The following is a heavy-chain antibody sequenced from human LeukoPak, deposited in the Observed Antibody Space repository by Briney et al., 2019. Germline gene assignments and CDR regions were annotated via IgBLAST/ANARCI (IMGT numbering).Heavy chain of an antibody. CDR3: ATYSSGLFDY. CDR1: GFTFSSYD. D-gene: IGHD6-19*01. Sequence: GGSLRLSCAAPGFTFSSYDMHWVRQATGKGLEWVSVIYRGGSTYYTDSVKGRVTISRDNSKNTVYLQMNSLRVEDTAVYYCATYSSGLFDYWGQGTLVTVSS. CDR2: IYRGGST. V-gene: IGHV3-66*01. J-gene: IGHJ4*02.